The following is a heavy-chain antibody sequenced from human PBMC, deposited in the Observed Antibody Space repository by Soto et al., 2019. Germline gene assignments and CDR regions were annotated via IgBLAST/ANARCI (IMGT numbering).Heavy chain of an antibody. CDR2: IYSGVGT. V-gene: IGHV3-53*01. CDR1: GFSASSNY. CDR3: ARDCSGSSCYSSGFDY. D-gene: IGHD2-15*01. J-gene: IGHJ4*02. Sequence: GSLRLSCAASGFSASSNYMSWVRQAPGKGLEWVAVIYSGVGTYYADSVKGRFTISRDNSKNTLYLQMNSLRAEDTALYYCARDCSGSSCYSSGFDYWGQGTLVTVSS.